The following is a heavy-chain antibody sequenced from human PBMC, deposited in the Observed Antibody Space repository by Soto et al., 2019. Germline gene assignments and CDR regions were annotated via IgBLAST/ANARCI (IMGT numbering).Heavy chain of an antibody. CDR1: GGTLSSYA. CDR2: IIPIFGTA. V-gene: IGHV1-69*01. Sequence: QVQLVQSGAEVKKPGSSVKVSCKASGGTLSSYAISWVRQAPGQGIEWMGGIIPIFGTANYAQKFQGRVTITADESTSTAYMSLSILRSEDTAVYYCARTREPPSPYYYYGMDVWGQGTTVTVSS. D-gene: IGHD1-1*01. CDR3: ARTREPPSPYYYYGMDV. J-gene: IGHJ6*02.